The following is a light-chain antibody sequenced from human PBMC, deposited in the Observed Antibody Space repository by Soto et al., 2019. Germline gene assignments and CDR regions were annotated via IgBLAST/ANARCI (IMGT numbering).Light chain of an antibody. Sequence: QSVLTQPASVSGSPGQSITISCNVSDSVVGIYNLFSWNQQHPGKAPRLLIFEVNKRPAGVSNRFSGSRSGDTASLTISGLRADDEGDYYCYSYAGRNTYVFGTGTKVTVL. J-gene: IGLJ1*01. CDR3: YSYAGRNTYV. CDR1: DSVVGIYNL. CDR2: EVN. V-gene: IGLV2-23*02.